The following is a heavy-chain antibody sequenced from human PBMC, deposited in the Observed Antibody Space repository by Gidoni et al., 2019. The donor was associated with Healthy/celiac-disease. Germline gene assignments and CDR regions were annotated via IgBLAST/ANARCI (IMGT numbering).Heavy chain of an antibody. D-gene: IGHD4-17*01. Sequence: QLQLQESGPGLVKPSETLSLTCTVSGGSISSSSYYWGWIRQPPGKGLEWIGSIYYSGSTYYNPSLKSRVTISVDTSKNQFSRKLSSVTAADTAVYYCARFSGYGDYMWDYWGQGTLVTVSS. V-gene: IGHV4-39*01. CDR3: ARFSGYGDYMWDY. J-gene: IGHJ4*02. CDR2: IYYSGST. CDR1: GGSISSSSYY.